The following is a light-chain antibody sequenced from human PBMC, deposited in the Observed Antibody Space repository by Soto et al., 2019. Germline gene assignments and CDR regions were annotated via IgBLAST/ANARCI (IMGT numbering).Light chain of an antibody. J-gene: IGKJ1*01. V-gene: IGKV1-5*03. Sequence: IQMTQSPNTLSASVGDSVAVTCRASENVNGHLAWYQQKPGKAPKLLIYEASILESGVPSRFSGSGFGTEFTLTINGLLPEDFVTYYCQQYNSYSRTFGQGTKVDIK. CDR1: ENVNGH. CDR3: QQYNSYSRT. CDR2: EAS.